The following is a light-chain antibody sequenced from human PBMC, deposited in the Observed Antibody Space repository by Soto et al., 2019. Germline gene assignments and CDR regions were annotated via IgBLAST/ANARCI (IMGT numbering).Light chain of an antibody. Sequence: PGERATLSCRASQSVSSYLAWYQQKPGQAPRLLIYDASNRATGIPARFSGSGSGTDFTLTISGLQSDDFAIYYCQQYYNWPPYTFGQGTRLQIK. CDR2: DAS. J-gene: IGKJ2*01. CDR3: QQYYNWPPYT. V-gene: IGKV3D-15*01. CDR1: QSVSSY.